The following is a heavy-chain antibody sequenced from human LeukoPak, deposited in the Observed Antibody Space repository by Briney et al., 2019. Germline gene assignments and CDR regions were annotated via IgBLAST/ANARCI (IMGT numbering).Heavy chain of an antibody. CDR1: GDSICTSSYY. Sequence: SETLSLTCTVSGDSICTSSYYWGWIRQPPGTGLEWLGSIYYSGSTYYNPSLKSRVTISVDTSKNQFSLNLYSVTAADTAVFYCARSYYYDYRQIDYWGQGTLVTVSS. V-gene: IGHV4-39*01. D-gene: IGHD3-22*01. J-gene: IGHJ4*02. CDR2: IYYSGST. CDR3: ARSYYYDYRQIDY.